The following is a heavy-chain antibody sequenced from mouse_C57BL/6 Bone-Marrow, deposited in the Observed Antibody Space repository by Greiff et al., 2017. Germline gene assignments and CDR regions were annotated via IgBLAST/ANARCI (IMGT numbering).Heavy chain of an antibody. CDR3: ARYTDYYGSSYWYFDV. Sequence: QVQLQQPGAELVKPGASVKLSCKASGYTFTSYWMHWVKQRPGQGLEWIGMIHPNSGSTKYNEKFKSKATLTVDKSSSTAYMQLSSLTSEDSAVYYCARYTDYYGSSYWYFDVWGTGTTVTVSS. D-gene: IGHD1-1*01. J-gene: IGHJ1*03. CDR1: GYTFTSYW. CDR2: IHPNSGST. V-gene: IGHV1-64*01.